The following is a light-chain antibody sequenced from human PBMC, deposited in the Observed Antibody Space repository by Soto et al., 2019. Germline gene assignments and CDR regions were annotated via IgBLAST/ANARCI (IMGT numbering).Light chain of an antibody. CDR1: QDISNY. J-gene: IGKJ1*01. V-gene: IGKV1-33*01. CDR3: QQYDNLLWT. CDR2: DAS. Sequence: DIQMTQSPSSLSASVVDGFTSTFQASQDISNYLNWYQQKPGKAPKLLIYDASNLETGVPSRFSGSGSGTDFTFTISSLQPEDIATYYCQQYDNLLWTFGQGTKVDIK.